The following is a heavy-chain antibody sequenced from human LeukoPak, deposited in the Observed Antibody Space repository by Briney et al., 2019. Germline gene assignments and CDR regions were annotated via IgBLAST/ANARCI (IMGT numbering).Heavy chain of an antibody. V-gene: IGHV1-8*02. J-gene: IGHJ4*02. CDR2: INPNSGNT. CDR3: ASVGGIGSTYYFDY. D-gene: IGHD5/OR15-5a*01. CDR1: GYTFTGYY. Sequence: ASVKVSCKASGYTFTGYYMHWVRQAPGQGLESMGRINPNSGNTGYAQKFQGRVTMTRNTSISTAYMELSSLRSEDTAVYYCASVGGIGSTYYFDYWGQGTLVTVSS.